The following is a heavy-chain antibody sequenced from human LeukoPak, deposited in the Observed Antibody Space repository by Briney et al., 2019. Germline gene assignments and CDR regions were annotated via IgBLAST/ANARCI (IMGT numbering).Heavy chain of an antibody. Sequence: GGSLRLSCAASGFSFSTYAMTWVRQAPGKGLEWVSSITGSGDGTSAADPVTGRFSISRDNSKSTLYLQMNSLRVEDTAVYYCAKAGLVRGGALDSWGQGTLVTVSS. CDR1: GFSFSTYA. J-gene: IGHJ4*02. CDR3: AKAGLVRGGALDS. V-gene: IGHV3-23*01. CDR2: ITGSGDGT. D-gene: IGHD4/OR15-4a*01.